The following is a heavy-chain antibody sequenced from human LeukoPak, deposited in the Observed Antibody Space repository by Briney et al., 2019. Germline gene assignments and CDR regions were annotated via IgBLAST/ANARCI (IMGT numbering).Heavy chain of an antibody. V-gene: IGHV3-30*18. D-gene: IGHD6-19*01. CDR1: GFTFSSYG. CDR2: ISYDGSNK. Sequence: PGGSLRLSCAASGFTFSSYGMHWVRQAPGKGLEWVAVISYDGSNKYYADSVKGRFTISRDNSKNTLYLQMNSLRAEDTAVYYCANSYSYSSGWMSSWGQGTLVTVSS. J-gene: IGHJ4*02. CDR3: ANSYSYSSGWMSS.